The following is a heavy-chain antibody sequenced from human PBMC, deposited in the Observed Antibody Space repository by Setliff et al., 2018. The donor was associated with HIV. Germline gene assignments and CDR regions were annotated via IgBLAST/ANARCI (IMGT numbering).Heavy chain of an antibody. CDR1: GGSISSSSYY. CDR2: IYSNGGT. J-gene: IGHJ4*02. Sequence: PSETLSLTCTVSGGSISSSSYYWGWIRQPPGKGLEWIGYIYSNGGTAYNPSLKSRVTISVDTSKNQFSLKLTSVTIADTAVYYCARFTSGWYGQYWGQGTLVTVSS. CDR3: ARFTSGWYGQY. D-gene: IGHD6-19*01. V-gene: IGHV4-39*07.